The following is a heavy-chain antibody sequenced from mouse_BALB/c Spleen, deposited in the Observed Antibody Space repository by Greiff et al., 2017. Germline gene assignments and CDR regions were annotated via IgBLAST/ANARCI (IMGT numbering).Heavy chain of an antibody. J-gene: IGHJ2*01. CDR2: IDPENGNT. D-gene: IGHD1-1*01. CDR1: GFNIKDYY. CDR3: ARGNYYGYVDY. V-gene: IGHV14-1*02. Sequence: AQLQQPWAELVRPGALVKLSCKASGFNIKDYYMHWVKQRPEQGLEWIGWIDPENGNTIYDPKFQGKASITADTSSNTAYLQLSSLTSEDTAVYYCARGNYYGYVDYWGQGTTLTVSS.